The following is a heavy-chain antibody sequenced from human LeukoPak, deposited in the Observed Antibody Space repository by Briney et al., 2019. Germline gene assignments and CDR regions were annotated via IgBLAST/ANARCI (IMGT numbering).Heavy chain of an antibody. D-gene: IGHD2-2*01. J-gene: IGHJ4*02. Sequence: ASVKVSCKASGYTFTSYGISWVRQAPGQGLEWMGWISAYNGNTNYAQKLQGRVTMTTDTSTSTAYMELRSLRSDDTAVYYCARDSLCSGTSCYPDYWGQGTLVTVSS. CDR1: GYTFTSYG. V-gene: IGHV1-18*01. CDR3: ARDSLCSGTSCYPDY. CDR2: ISAYNGNT.